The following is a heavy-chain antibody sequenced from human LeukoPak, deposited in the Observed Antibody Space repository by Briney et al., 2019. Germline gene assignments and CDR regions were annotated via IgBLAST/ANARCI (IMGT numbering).Heavy chain of an antibody. CDR2: IWYDGSNK. CDR3: ARESEGGTTIDF. Sequence: PGGSLRLSCAASGFTFSSYGMHWVRQAPGKGLEWVAVIWYDGSNKYYADSVKGRFTISRDNSKNTLYLQMNSLRAEDTAVYYCARESEGGTTIDFWGQGTLVTVSS. J-gene: IGHJ4*02. V-gene: IGHV3-33*01. CDR1: GFTFSSYG. D-gene: IGHD1-1*01.